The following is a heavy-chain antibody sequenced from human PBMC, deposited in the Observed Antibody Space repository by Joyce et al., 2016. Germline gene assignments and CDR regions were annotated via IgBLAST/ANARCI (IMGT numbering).Heavy chain of an antibody. CDR1: GGSFSGYY. J-gene: IGHJ5*02. CDR2: INHSGST. D-gene: IGHD3-3*01. CDR3: ARGFPLFGVVKMPRFDP. V-gene: IGHV4-34*01. Sequence: QVQLQQWGAGLLKPSETLSLTCAVYGGSFSGYYWSWSRQPPGKGLEWIREINHSGSTNYTPTLTSRVTISVDTSKNQFSLKLSSVTAADTAVYYCARGFPLFGVVKMPRFDPWGQGTLVTVSS.